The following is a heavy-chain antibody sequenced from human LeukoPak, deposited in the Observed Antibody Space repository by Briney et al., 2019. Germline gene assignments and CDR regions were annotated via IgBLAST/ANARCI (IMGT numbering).Heavy chain of an antibody. Sequence: PSETLSLTCTVSGGSISSTSYYWGWIRQPPGKGLEWIGSIYYSGSPYYNPSLKSRVTISVDTSKNQFSLKLNTVTAADTAVYYCARGSGGGSGSYYKDHYYGMDVWGPGTTVTVS. J-gene: IGHJ6*02. CDR1: GGSISSTSYY. CDR3: ARGSGGGSGSYYKDHYYGMDV. V-gene: IGHV4-39*07. CDR2: IYYSGSP. D-gene: IGHD3-10*01.